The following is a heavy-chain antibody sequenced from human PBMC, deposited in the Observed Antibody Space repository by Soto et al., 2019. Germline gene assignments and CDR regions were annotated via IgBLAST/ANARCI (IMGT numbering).Heavy chain of an antibody. CDR1: GFSFSNAW. J-gene: IGHJ4*02. CDR2: IKSKTDGGTT. V-gene: IGHV3-15*07. CDR3: STAEYYDSSGYYSDY. D-gene: IGHD3-22*01. Sequence: ESGGGLVKPGGSLRLSCAASGFSFSNAWMNWVRQAPGKGLEWVGRIKSKTDGGTTDYAAPVKGRFTISRDDSKNTLYLQMNSLKTEDTAVYYCSTAEYYDSSGYYSDYWGQGALVTVSS.